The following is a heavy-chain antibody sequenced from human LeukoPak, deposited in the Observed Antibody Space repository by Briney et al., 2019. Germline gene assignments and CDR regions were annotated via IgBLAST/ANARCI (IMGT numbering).Heavy chain of an antibody. V-gene: IGHV1-3*01. J-gene: IGHJ4*02. Sequence: ASVKVSCKASGYTFTNYVMHWVRRAPGQRPEWMGWINVGNGDTKYSQKFQGRVTIARDTSASTAYMELSSLRSEDTAVYYCARGRGGTGDFDYWGQGTLVTVSS. D-gene: IGHD1-1*01. CDR3: ARGRGGTGDFDY. CDR2: INVGNGDT. CDR1: GYTFTNYV.